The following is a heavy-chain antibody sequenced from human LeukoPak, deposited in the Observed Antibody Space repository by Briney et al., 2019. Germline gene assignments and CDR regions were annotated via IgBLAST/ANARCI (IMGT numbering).Heavy chain of an antibody. CDR1: GFTFSNYA. D-gene: IGHD3-10*01. CDR3: ARVKDRGGFTGYGTDV. CDR2: IRSTGGTT. J-gene: IGHJ6*02. V-gene: IGHV3-23*01. Sequence: GGSLRLSCGASGFTFSNYAMSWVRQAPGKGLESVSDIRSTGGTTAYADSVKGRFTISRDNSRNTPYLQMNSLRAEDTAVYYCARVKDRGGFTGYGTDVWGQGTTVTVSS.